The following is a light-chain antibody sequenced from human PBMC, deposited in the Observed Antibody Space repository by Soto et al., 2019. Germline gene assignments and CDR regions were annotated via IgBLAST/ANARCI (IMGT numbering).Light chain of an antibody. Sequence: DIQMTQSPSSLSASVGDRVTITCRTSQSISSYLNWYQQKPGKVPKLLIYAASSLQSGVPLRFSGSGSGTEFTLTISSLQPDDFATYYCQQSYNSPFTFGPGTKVDIK. CDR2: AAS. V-gene: IGKV1-39*01. CDR1: QSISSY. J-gene: IGKJ3*01. CDR3: QQSYNSPFT.